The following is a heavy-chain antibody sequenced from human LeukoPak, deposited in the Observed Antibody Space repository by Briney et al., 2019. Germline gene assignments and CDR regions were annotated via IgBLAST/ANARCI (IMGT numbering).Heavy chain of an antibody. D-gene: IGHD1-1*01. CDR1: GGSISSSSYY. J-gene: IGHJ6*03. V-gene: IGHV4-39*07. Sequence: PSETLSLTCTVSGGSISSSSYYWGWIRQPPGKGLEWIGSIYYSGSTYYNPSLKSRVTILADTSKNQFSLKLSSVTAADTAVYYCARERGGLDPYYMDVWGKGTTVTVSS. CDR3: ARERGGLDPYYMDV. CDR2: IYYSGST.